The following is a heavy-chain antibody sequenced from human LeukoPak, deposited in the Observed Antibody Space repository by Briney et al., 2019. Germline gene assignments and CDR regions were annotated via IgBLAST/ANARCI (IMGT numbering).Heavy chain of an antibody. Sequence: GGSLRLSCAASGFTLSSYAMSWVRQGPGKGLEWVSAISVSGNTYHADSVKGRFTISRDNSKNTLYLQMNSLRAEDTAVYYCARETSHYDSSGYQDYWGQGTLVTVSS. V-gene: IGHV3-23*01. D-gene: IGHD3-22*01. CDR1: GFTLSSYA. J-gene: IGHJ4*02. CDR3: ARETSHYDSSGYQDY. CDR2: ISVSGNT.